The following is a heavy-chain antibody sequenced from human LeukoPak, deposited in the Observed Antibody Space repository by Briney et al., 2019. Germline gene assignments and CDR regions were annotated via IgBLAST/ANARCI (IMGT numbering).Heavy chain of an antibody. V-gene: IGHV1-69*04. CDR3: ARAVAARPFDP. CDR1: GGTFSSYA. J-gene: IGHJ5*02. D-gene: IGHD6-6*01. CDR2: IIPIFGIA. Sequence: SVKVSCKASGGTFSSYAVSWVRQAPGQGLEWMGRIIPIFGIANYAQKFQGRVTITADKSTSTAYMELSSLRSEDTAVYYCARAVAARPFDPWGQGTLVTVSS.